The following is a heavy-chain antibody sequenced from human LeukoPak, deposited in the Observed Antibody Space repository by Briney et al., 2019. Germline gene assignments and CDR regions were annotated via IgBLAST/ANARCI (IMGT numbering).Heavy chain of an antibody. Sequence: PSETLSLTCAVSGVSISSSSYYWGWIRQPPGKGLEWIGSICCSGSTYYNPSLKCRVTISVDTSKNQFSLKLSSVTAADTAVYYCARHVEMSTIHFDSWGQGTLVTVSS. J-gene: IGHJ4*02. V-gene: IGHV4-39*01. CDR2: ICCSGST. CDR3: ARHVEMSTIHFDS. D-gene: IGHD5-24*01. CDR1: GVSISSSSYY.